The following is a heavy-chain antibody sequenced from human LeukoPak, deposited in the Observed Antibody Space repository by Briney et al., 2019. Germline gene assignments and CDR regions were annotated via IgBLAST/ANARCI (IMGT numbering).Heavy chain of an antibody. Sequence: SGPTLVKPTQTLTLTCTFSGFSLSTSGVGVGWIRQPPGKALEWLALIYWDDDKRYSPSLKSRLTITKDTSKNQVVLTMTNMDPVDTATYYCAHAYIVVVTAILDAGAFDYWGQGTLVTVSS. J-gene: IGHJ4*02. V-gene: IGHV2-5*02. CDR2: IYWDDDK. CDR1: GFSLSTSGVG. D-gene: IGHD2-21*02. CDR3: AHAYIVVVTAILDAGAFDY.